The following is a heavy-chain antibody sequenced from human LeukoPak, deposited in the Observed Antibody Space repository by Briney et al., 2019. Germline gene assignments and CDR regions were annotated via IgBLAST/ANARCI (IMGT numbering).Heavy chain of an antibody. CDR3: AKGAYVLAMVRGVTDPYYFDY. J-gene: IGHJ4*02. CDR1: GFTFDDYA. D-gene: IGHD3-10*01. V-gene: IGHV3-9*01. Sequence: GRSLRLSCAASGFTFDDYAMHWVRQAPGKGLEWVSGISWNSGSIGYADSVKGRFTISRDNAKNSLYLQMNSLRAGDTALYYCAKGAYVLAMVRGVTDPYYFDYWGQGTLVTVSS. CDR2: ISWNSGSI.